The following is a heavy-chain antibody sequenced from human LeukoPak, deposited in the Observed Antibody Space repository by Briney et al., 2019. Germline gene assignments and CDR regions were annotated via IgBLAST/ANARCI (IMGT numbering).Heavy chain of an antibody. Sequence: ASVKVSCKASGYTFTGYCMHWVRQAPGQGLEWMGWINPNSGGTNYAQKFQGRVTMTRDTSISTAYMELSRLRSDDTAVYYCARGGIVVVPAAYWFDPWGQGTLVTVSS. CDR2: INPNSGGT. J-gene: IGHJ5*02. V-gene: IGHV1-2*02. D-gene: IGHD2-2*01. CDR1: GYTFTGYC. CDR3: ARGGIVVVPAAYWFDP.